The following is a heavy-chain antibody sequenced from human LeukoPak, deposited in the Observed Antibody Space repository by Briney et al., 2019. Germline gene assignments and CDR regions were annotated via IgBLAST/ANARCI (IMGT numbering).Heavy chain of an antibody. CDR3: TRDQTPYY. CDR2: ISSSGST. Sequence: PSETLSLTCTVSGDSISSGDYYWSWIRQPAGKGLEWIGRISSSGSTNYNPSLKSRVTISVDTSKNQFSLKLSSVTAADTAVYYCTRDQTPYYWGQGTLVTVSS. J-gene: IGHJ4*02. CDR1: GDSISSGDYY. V-gene: IGHV4-61*02.